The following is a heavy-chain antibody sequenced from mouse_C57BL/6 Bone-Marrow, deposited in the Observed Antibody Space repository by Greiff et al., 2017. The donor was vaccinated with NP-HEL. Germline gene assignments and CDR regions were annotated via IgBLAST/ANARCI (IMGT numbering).Heavy chain of an antibody. Sequence: VQLKESGGGLVKPGGSLKLSCAASGFTFSDYGMHWVRQAPEKGLEWVAYISSGSSTIYYADTVKGRFTISRDNAKNTLFLQMTSLRSEDTAMYYCASPNYGSFYYAMDYWGQGTSVTVSS. CDR1: GFTFSDYG. CDR2: ISSGSSTI. D-gene: IGHD1-1*01. J-gene: IGHJ4*01. CDR3: ASPNYGSFYYAMDY. V-gene: IGHV5-17*01.